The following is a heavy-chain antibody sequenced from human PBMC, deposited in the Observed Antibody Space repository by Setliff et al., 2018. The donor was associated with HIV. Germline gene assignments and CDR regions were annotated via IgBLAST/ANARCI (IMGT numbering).Heavy chain of an antibody. J-gene: IGHJ6*04. CDR2: IYTSGST. CDR1: GGSLRRGTYY. D-gene: IGHD3-3*01. Sequence: SETLSLTCTVSGGSLRRGTYYWSWIRQPAGKGLEWIGHIYTSGSTNYNPSFKSRVTLSVDTSQNQFSLKFTSVTAADTAVYYCASGRDFWSGLYVWGKGT. V-gene: IGHV4-61*09. CDR3: ASGRDFWSGLYV.